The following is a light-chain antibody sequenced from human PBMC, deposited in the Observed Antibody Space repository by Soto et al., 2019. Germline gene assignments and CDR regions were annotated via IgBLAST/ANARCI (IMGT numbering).Light chain of an antibody. CDR3: QVWDSSSDHVV. Sequence: SYELTQAPSVSVAPGRTATITCGGNNIGSKSVHWYQQKPGQAPVVVISYDSDRPSGSPERFSGSNSGNTATLTISRVEAGDEADYYCQVWDSSSDHVVFGGGTKLTVL. V-gene: IGLV3-21*04. J-gene: IGLJ2*01. CDR2: YDS. CDR1: NIGSKS.